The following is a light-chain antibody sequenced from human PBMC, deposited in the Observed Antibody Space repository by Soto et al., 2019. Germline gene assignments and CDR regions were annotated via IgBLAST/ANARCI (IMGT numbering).Light chain of an antibody. CDR2: KAS. CDR3: QHYNSYSEA. V-gene: IGKV1-5*03. CDR1: QTISSW. J-gene: IGKJ1*01. Sequence: DIQMNQSPSTLSGSVGDRVTITCRASQTISSWLAWYQQKPGKAPKLLIYKASTLKSRVPSRFSGSGSGTEFTLTISSLQPDDFATYYCQHYNSYSEAFGQGTKVDI.